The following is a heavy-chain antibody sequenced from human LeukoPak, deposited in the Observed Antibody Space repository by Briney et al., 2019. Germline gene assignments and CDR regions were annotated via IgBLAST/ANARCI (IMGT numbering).Heavy chain of an antibody. D-gene: IGHD2-15*01. CDR3: ARDGPLEVVAATWGIRGWFDP. J-gene: IGHJ5*02. CDR1: GFTFSSST. CDR2: ISSSSSYI. V-gene: IGHV3-21*01. Sequence: GGSLRLSCAASGFTFSSSTMNWVRQAPGKGLEWVSSISSSSSYIYYADSVKGRFTISRDNAKNSLYLQMNSLRAEDTAVYYCARDGPLEVVAATWGIRGWFDPWGQGTLVTVSS.